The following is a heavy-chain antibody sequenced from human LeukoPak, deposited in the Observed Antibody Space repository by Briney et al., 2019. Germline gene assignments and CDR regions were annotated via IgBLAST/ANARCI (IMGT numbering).Heavy chain of an antibody. V-gene: IGHV3-23*01. CDR1: GFTFRSYA. Sequence: GGSLRLSCAASGFTFRSYAMSWVRQAPGKGLEWVSAISGSGGSTYYADSVKGRFTISRDNSKNTLYLQMNSLRAEDTAVYYCAKGRSVGDAFDIWGQGTMVTVSS. D-gene: IGHD2-15*01. J-gene: IGHJ3*02. CDR2: ISGSGGST. CDR3: AKGRSVGDAFDI.